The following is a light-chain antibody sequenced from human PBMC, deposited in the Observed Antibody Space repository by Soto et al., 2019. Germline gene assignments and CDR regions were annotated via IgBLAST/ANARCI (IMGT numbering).Light chain of an antibody. CDR2: DVT. V-gene: IGLV2-14*03. Sequence: QSVLTQPASVSGSPGQSITISCTGTSSDVGGYNYVSWYQQHPGQAPRLLIYDVTNRPSGISNRFSASKSGNTASLTISGLQVEDEADYYYSSYRSTNTPLFGTGTKIT. CDR3: SSYRSTNTPL. J-gene: IGLJ1*01. CDR1: SSDVGGYNY.